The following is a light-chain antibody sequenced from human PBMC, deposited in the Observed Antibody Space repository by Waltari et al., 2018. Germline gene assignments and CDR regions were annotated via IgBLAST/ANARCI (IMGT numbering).Light chain of an antibody. CDR2: EVI. J-gene: IGLJ3*02. CDR1: SSDVGFYNL. V-gene: IGLV2-23*02. CDR3: CSYAGRNIWV. Sequence: QSALTQPASVSGSPGQSITISCTGTSSDVGFYNLVSWYQQHPDKAPKLMVYEVIERPSAVSNLFSGSKSGNTASLTISGLQAEDEADYYCCSYAGRNIWVFGGGTKLTVL.